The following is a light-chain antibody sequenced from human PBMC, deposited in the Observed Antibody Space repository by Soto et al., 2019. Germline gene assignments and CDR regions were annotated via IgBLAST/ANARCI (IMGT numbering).Light chain of an antibody. CDR3: QSYDNSLSGYV. J-gene: IGLJ1*01. V-gene: IGLV1-40*01. Sequence: QSVLTQPPSVSGAPGQRITISCTGRSSNIGTGYDVHWYQQFPGIAPKLLIYANSNRPSGVPDRFSGSKSGTSASLAITGLQAEDEADYYCQSYDNSLSGYVFGTGTKLTVL. CDR2: ANS. CDR1: SSNIGTGYD.